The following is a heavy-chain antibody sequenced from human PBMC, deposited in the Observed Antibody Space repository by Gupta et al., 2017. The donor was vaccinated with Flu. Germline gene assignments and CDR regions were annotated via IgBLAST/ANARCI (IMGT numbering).Heavy chain of an antibody. Sequence: EVQLVESGGGLVQPGGSLRLSCAASGFTFSSYDMHWVRQATGKGLEWVSAIGTAGDTYYPGSVKGRFTISRENAKNSLYLQMNSLRAGDTAVYYCARGRFPYYYGMDVWGQGTTVTVSS. J-gene: IGHJ6*02. CDR3: ARGRFPYYYGMDV. V-gene: IGHV3-13*01. D-gene: IGHD3-10*01. CDR1: GFTFSSYD. CDR2: IGTAGDT.